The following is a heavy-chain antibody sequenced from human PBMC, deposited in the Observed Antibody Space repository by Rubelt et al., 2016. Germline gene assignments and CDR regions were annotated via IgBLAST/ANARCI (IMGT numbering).Heavy chain of an antibody. V-gene: IGHV3-30*04. J-gene: IGHJ4*02. CDR2: ISYDGSNK. Sequence: QVQLVESGGGVVQPGRSLRLPCAASGFTFSSYAMHWVRQAPGKGLEWVAVISYDGSNKYYADSVKGLFTISRDNSKDTLYLQMNSLRAEDTAVYYCARDPLETMGRFGYYFDYWGQGTLVTVSS. CDR1: GFTFSSYA. CDR3: ARDPLETMGRFGYYFDY. D-gene: IGHD3-10*01.